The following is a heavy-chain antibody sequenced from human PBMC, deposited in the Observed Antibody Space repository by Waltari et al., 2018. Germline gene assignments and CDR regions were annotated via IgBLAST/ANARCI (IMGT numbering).Heavy chain of an antibody. V-gene: IGHV4-59*01. CDR1: GGSISSYY. Sequence: QVQLQESGPGLVKPSETLSLTCPVSGGSISSYYWSWIRQPPGKGLEWIGYIYYSGSTNYNPSLKSRVTISVDTSKNQFSLKLSSVTAADTAVYYCARGRRGPYYYYMDVWGKGTTVTVSS. J-gene: IGHJ6*03. CDR3: ARGRRGPYYYYMDV. D-gene: IGHD6-25*01. CDR2: IYYSGST.